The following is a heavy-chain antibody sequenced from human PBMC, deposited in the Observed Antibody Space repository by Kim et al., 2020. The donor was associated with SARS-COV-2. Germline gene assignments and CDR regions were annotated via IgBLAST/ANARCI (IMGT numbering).Heavy chain of an antibody. J-gene: IGHJ3*02. D-gene: IGHD6-19*01. CDR1: GFTFSSFW. Sequence: GGSLRLSCAASGFTFSSFWMHWVRQAPGKGPVWVSRMNSDGSSMTYADSVKGRFTMSRDNANNTLYLQLNSLRVEDTAVYYCATHRSGWIDAFDIWGQGTLVPVSS. CDR3: ATHRSGWIDAFDI. CDR2: MNSDGSSM. V-gene: IGHV3-74*03.